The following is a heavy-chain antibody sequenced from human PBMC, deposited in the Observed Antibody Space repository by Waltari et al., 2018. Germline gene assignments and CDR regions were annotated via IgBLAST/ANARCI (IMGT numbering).Heavy chain of an antibody. CDR2: IKQDGSEK. J-gene: IGHJ5*02. V-gene: IGHV3-7*01. Sequence: EVQLVESGGGLVQPGGSLRLSCAASGFTFSSYWMSWVRQAPGKGLEWVANIKQDGSEKYYVDSVKGRFTISRDNAKNSLYLQMNSLRAEDTAVYYCVRGGDTRPNWFDPWGQGTLVTVSS. CDR1: GFTFSSYW. D-gene: IGHD2-2*01. CDR3: VRGGDTRPNWFDP.